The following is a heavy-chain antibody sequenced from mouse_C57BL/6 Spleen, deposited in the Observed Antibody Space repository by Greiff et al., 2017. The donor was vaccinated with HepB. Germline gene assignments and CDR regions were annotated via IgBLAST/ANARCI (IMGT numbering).Heavy chain of an antibody. CDR1: GYSITSDY. CDR2: ISYSGST. V-gene: IGHV3-8*01. D-gene: IGHD3-1*01. J-gene: IGHJ2*01. Sequence: EVKLQESGPGLAKPSQSLSLTCSVTGYSITSDYWNWIRKFPGNKLEYMGYISYSGSTYYNPSLKSRISITRDISKNQYYLQLNSVTTEDTATYYGARGLYDHGPHYFDYWGQGTTLTVSS. CDR3: ARGLYDHGPHYFDY.